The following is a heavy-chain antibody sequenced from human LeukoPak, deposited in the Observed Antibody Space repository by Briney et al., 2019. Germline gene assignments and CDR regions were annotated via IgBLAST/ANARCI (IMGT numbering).Heavy chain of an antibody. CDR3: ASHRGLDAFDI. J-gene: IGHJ3*02. V-gene: IGHV4-34*01. CDR2: INHSGST. D-gene: IGHD1-14*01. CDR1: GGSFSGYY. Sequence: SETLSLTCAVYGGSFSGYYWSWIRQPPGKGLEWIGEINHSGSTNYNPSLKSRVTISVDTSKNQFSLKLSSVTAADTAVYYCASHRGLDAFDIWGQGTMVTVSS.